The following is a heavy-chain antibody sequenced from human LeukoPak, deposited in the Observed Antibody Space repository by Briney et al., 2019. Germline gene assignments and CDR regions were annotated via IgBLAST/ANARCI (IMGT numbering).Heavy chain of an antibody. V-gene: IGHV4-4*07. CDR3: ARVTAGFGEFYYFDY. D-gene: IGHD3-10*01. Sequence: SETLSLTCTVSGGSISSYYWSWNRQPAGKGLEWIGRIYTSGSTNYNPSLKSRVTMSVDTSKNQFSLKLSSVTAADTAVYYCARVTAGFGEFYYFDYWGQGTLVTASS. CDR2: IYTSGST. CDR1: GGSISSYY. J-gene: IGHJ4*02.